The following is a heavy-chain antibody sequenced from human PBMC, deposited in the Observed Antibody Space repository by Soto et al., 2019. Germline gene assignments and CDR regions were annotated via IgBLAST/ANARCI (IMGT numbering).Heavy chain of an antibody. CDR3: ARDLAAGDH. Sequence: QVQLVQSGAEVKKPGASVKLSCRTSGYTFTHYYIHWVRQAPGQGLEWLAIIKPASGSTNSAQDCQGRVTVTMDTSTTTVYMELSGLRAEDSASFYCARDLAAGDHWGQGTLVTVSS. J-gene: IGHJ4*02. D-gene: IGHD6-13*01. V-gene: IGHV1-46*01. CDR1: GYTFTHYY. CDR2: IKPASGST.